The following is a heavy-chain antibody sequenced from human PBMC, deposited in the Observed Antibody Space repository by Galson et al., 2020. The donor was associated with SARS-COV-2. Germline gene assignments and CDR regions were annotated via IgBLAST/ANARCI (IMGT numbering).Heavy chain of an antibody. J-gene: IGHJ2*01. CDR1: VGSISTTSYF. D-gene: IGHD4-17*01. CDR2: LYYSGTN. Sequence: SDTLSLTCTVSVGSISTTSYFCGWIRQPPGKGLEWIGALYYSGTNYYNPALKSRVTISVDTSRNQFSLKLNSVTAADTAVYYCARRGGTVMTQHFDLWGRGTLVTVSS. V-gene: IGHV4-39*01. CDR3: ARRGGTVMTQHFDL.